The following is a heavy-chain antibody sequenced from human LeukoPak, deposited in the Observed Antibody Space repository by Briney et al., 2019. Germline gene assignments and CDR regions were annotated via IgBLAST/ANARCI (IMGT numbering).Heavy chain of an antibody. CDR2: IDWDDDK. CDR1: GFSLSTSGMC. V-gene: IGHV2-70*11. CDR3: ARMTEYYYDSSGYSRIFDY. D-gene: IGHD3-22*01. Sequence: ESGPALVKPTQTLTLTCTFSGFSLSTSGMCVSWIRQPPGKALEWLARIDWDDDKYYSTSLKTRLTISKDTSKNQVVLTMTNMDPVDTATYYCARMTEYYYDSSGYSRIFDYWGQGTLVTVSS. J-gene: IGHJ4*02.